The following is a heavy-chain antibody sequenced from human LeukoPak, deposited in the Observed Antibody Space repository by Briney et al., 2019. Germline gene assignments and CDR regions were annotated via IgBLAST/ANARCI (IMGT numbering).Heavy chain of an antibody. CDR3: AREGGYDSSGEDAFX. Sequence: SETLSLTCTVSGYSVSSGYYWGWIRQPPGKGLEWSGTIYHSGSTYYNPSLKSRVTISVDTSKNQSSMNLSSVTAADTAVYYCAREGGYDSSGEDAFX. V-gene: IGHV4-38-2*02. D-gene: IGHD3-22*01. J-gene: IGHJ3*01. CDR1: GYSVSSGYY. CDR2: IYHSGST.